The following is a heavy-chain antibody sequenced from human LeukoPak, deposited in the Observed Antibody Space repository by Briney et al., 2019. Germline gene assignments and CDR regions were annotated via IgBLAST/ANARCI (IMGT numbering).Heavy chain of an antibody. J-gene: IGHJ4*02. CDR1: GFTFGSYW. D-gene: IGHD4-17*01. V-gene: IGHV3-7*01. CDR2: TKEDGSET. Sequence: TGGSLRLSCAASGFTFGSYWMSWVRQAPGKGLEWVANTKEDGSETYYVDSVKGRFTISRDNAKNSLYLQMNSLRAEDTAVYYCARGYGDSPTAPFDYWGQGTLVTVSS. CDR3: ARGYGDSPTAPFDY.